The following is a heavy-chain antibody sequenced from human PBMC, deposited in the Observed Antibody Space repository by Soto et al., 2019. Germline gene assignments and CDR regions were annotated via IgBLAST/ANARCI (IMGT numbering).Heavy chain of an antibody. J-gene: IGHJ5*02. CDR3: ARGSLNPKGNWFEP. Sequence: SETLSLTCAVYGGSFSGYYWSWIRQPPGKGLEWIGEINHSGSTNYNPSLKSRVTISVDTSKNQFSLKLSSVTAADTAVYYCARGSLNPKGNWFEPWGQGTLVTVSS. CDR2: INHSGST. CDR1: GGSFSGYY. V-gene: IGHV4-34*01.